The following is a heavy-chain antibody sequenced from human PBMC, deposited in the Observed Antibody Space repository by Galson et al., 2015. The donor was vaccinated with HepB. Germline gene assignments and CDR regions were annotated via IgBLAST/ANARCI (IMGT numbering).Heavy chain of an antibody. V-gene: IGHV6-1*01. Sequence: CAISGDSVSSNSAAWNWIRQSPSRGLEWLGRTYYRSKWYNDYAVSVKSRITINPDTSKNQFSLQLNSVTPEDTAVYYCARVGYSSSWYTYNWFDPWGQGTLVTVSS. J-gene: IGHJ5*02. CDR3: ARVGYSSSWYTYNWFDP. CDR1: GDSVSSNSAA. CDR2: TYYRSKWYN. D-gene: IGHD6-13*01.